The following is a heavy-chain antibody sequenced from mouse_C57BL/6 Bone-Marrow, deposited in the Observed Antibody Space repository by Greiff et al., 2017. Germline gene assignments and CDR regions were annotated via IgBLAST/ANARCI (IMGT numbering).Heavy chain of an antibody. J-gene: IGHJ4*01. V-gene: IGHV3-8*01. CDR3: ASQRGGDYYAMDY. CDR2: ISYSGST. Sequence: EVQLQQSGPGLAKPSQTLSLTCSVTGYSITSDYWNWIRQFPGNKLEYMGYISYSGSTYYNPSLKSRISITRDTSKNQYYLQLNSVTTEDTATYYCASQRGGDYYAMDYWGQGTSVTVSS. CDR1: GYSITSDY.